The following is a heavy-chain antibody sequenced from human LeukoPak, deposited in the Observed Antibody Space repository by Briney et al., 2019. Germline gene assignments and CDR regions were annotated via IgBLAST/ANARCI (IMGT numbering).Heavy chain of an antibody. CDR2: ISAYSGNT. CDR1: GYTFTSYG. V-gene: IGHV1-18*01. Sequence: ASVKVSCTASGYTFTSYGISWVRQAPGQGLEWMGWISAYSGNTNLAQQLQGRVAMTTDTSTSTAYMELRSLRSDDTAVYYCARGYGKPRGAFGIWGQGTMVTVSS. CDR3: ARGYGKPRGAFGI. J-gene: IGHJ3*02. D-gene: IGHD4-17*01.